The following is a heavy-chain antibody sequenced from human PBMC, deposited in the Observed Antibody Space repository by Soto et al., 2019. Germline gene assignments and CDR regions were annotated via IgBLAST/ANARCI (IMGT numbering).Heavy chain of an antibody. V-gene: IGHV4-31*03. CDR1: GASITSGGSY. CDR3: VRDRGTTLRMDV. Sequence: SETLSLTCSVSGASITSGGSYWTWIRQHPGKGLEWIGNILYSEKNYYNPSLKSRVTISLDTSKNQFSLKVNSVTAADTAVYYCVRDRGTTLRMDVWRKRTTVTVSS. D-gene: IGHD3-10*01. CDR2: ILYSEKN. J-gene: IGHJ6*04.